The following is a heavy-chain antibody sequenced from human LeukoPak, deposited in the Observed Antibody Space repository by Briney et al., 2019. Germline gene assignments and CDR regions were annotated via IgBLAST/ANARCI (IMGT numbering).Heavy chain of an antibody. CDR3: AVPRDGYNNGY. CDR2: IIPIFGTA. CDR1: GGTFSSYA. Sequence: APLKVSCKASGGTFSSYAISWVPQAPGQGLGWMGRIIPIFGTANYAQKFQGRVTITTDESTSTAYIELSSLRPEYTPVYYCAVPRDGYNNGYWGQGTLVTVSS. J-gene: IGHJ4*02. D-gene: IGHD5-24*01. V-gene: IGHV1-69*05.